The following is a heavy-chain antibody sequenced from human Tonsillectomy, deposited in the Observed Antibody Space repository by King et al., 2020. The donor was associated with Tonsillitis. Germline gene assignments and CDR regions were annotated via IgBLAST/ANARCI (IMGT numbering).Heavy chain of an antibody. CDR2: IYSGCST. J-gene: IGHJ6*02. Sequence: VQLVESGGGLVQPGGCLRLSCAASGFTVSRNYINWVLQAPGKGLEGGAVIYSGCSTYYADSVKGRLTISRDNSKNTVYLQMNSLRGEDTAAYYCARGPGSPYYYGMDVWGQGTTVTVSS. CDR1: GFTVSRNY. CDR3: ARGPGSPYYYGMDV. D-gene: IGHD3-10*01. V-gene: IGHV3-66*01.